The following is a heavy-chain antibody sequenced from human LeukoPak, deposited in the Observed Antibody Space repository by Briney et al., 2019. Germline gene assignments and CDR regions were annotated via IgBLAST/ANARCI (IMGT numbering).Heavy chain of an antibody. CDR3: RKQSYASGWYPFDY. V-gene: IGHV3-23*01. D-gene: IGHD6-19*01. CDR1: GFTFSSYA. J-gene: IGHJ4*02. CDR2: VSGGGVTT. Sequence: GGSLTLSCAASGFTFSSYAMSWVRQAPGKGLEWVSTVSGGGVTTYYADSAKGRFTISRDNSKNTLYLQMNSLTAEDTAVYYCRKQSYASGWYPFDYWGQGILVTVSS.